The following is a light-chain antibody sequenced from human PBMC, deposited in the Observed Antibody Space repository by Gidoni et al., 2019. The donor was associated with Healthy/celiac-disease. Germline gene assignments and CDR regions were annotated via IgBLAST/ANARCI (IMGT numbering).Light chain of an antibody. Sequence: DIQMTQSPSSLSASVGDRVTITCQASQDISNYLNWYQQKPGKAPKLLIYDASNLETGVPSRFSGSGSGTDFTFTISSLQPEDIATYYCQHSGTFXPXTKVDIK. V-gene: IGKV1-33*01. CDR3: QHSGT. CDR2: DAS. J-gene: IGKJ3*01. CDR1: QDISNY.